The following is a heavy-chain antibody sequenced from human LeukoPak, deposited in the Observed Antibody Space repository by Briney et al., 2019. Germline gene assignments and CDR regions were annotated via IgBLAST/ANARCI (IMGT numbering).Heavy chain of an antibody. CDR3: ARAGGSTVSHSDY. CDR1: GFTFSSYS. CDR2: ISSSTSYI. Sequence: PGGSLRLSCAASGFTFSSYSMNWIRQAPGKELEWVSSISSSTSYIYYADSVKGRFTISKDNTKNSLYLQMNSLRAEDTAVYYCARAGGSTVSHSDYWGQGTLVTVSS. J-gene: IGHJ4*02. D-gene: IGHD4-17*01. V-gene: IGHV3-21*01.